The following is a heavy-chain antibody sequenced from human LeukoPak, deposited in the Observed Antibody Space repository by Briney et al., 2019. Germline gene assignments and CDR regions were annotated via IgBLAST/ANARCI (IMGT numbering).Heavy chain of an antibody. Sequence: SETLSLTCTVSGGSISSYYWSWIRQPPGKGLEWIGYIYYSGSTNYNPSLKSRVAISVDTSKNQFSLKLSSVTAADTAVYYCARSIVGATTSDFDYWGQGTLVTVSS. D-gene: IGHD1-26*01. CDR2: IYYSGST. V-gene: IGHV4-59*01. J-gene: IGHJ4*02. CDR3: ARSIVGATTSDFDY. CDR1: GGSISSYY.